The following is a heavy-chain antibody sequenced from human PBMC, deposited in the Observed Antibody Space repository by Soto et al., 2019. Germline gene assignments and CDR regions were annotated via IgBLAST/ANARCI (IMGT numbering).Heavy chain of an antibody. CDR2: IYHSGST. CDR3: ARAAMGRSSWPFDY. CDR1: GGSISSSNW. Sequence: PSETLSLTCAVSGGSISSSNWWSWVRQPPGKGLEWIGEIYHSGSTNYNPSLKSRVTISVDKSKNQFSLKLSSVTAADTAVYYCARAAMGRSSWPFDYWGQGTLVTVSS. J-gene: IGHJ4*02. V-gene: IGHV4-4*02. D-gene: IGHD6-13*01.